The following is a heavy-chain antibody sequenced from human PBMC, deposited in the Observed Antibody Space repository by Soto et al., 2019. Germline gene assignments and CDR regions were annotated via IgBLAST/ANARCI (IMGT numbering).Heavy chain of an antibody. Sequence: PGGSLRLSCAASGFTVSTNYLSWVRQAPGKGLEWVSLIYSGGTTYYADSVRGRFTISRDNSKNTLYLQMDSLRAEDTAVYYCARDLAAAAEDYMDVWGKGTTVTVSS. V-gene: IGHV3-66*01. D-gene: IGHD6-13*01. CDR1: GFTVSTNY. CDR3: ARDLAAAAEDYMDV. CDR2: IYSGGTT. J-gene: IGHJ6*03.